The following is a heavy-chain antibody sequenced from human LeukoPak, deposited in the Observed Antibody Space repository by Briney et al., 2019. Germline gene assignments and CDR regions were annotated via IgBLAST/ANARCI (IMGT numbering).Heavy chain of an antibody. CDR3: ARDSQQLALDY. CDR1: GFTVSSNY. Sequence: GGSLRLSCAASGFTVSSNYMSWVRQAPGKGLEWVSVIYSGGSTYYADSVKGRFTISRDNSKNTLYLQMNSLRAEDTAVYYCARDSQQLALDYWGQGTLVTVSS. CDR2: IYSGGST. J-gene: IGHJ4*02. D-gene: IGHD6-13*01. V-gene: IGHV3-53*01.